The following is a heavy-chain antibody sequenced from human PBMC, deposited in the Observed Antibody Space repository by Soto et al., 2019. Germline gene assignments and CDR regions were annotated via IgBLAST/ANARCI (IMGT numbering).Heavy chain of an antibody. D-gene: IGHD6-6*01. V-gene: IGHV3-11*01. Sequence: QVQLVESGGGLVKPGGSLRLSCAASGFTFSDYYMSWIRQAPGKGLEWVSHISSSGNTIYYADSVKGRFTIYRDNAKKSLYLQMNSLRGEDTAVYYCARRGYSSPSKFDYWGQGTLVIVSS. CDR2: ISSSGNTI. CDR1: GFTFSDYY. CDR3: ARRGYSSPSKFDY. J-gene: IGHJ4*02.